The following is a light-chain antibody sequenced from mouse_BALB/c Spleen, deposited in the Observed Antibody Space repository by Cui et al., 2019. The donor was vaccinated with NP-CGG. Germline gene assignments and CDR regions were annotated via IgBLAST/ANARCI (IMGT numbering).Light chain of an antibody. J-gene: IGLJ1*01. V-gene: IGLV1*01. CDR1: TGAVTTSNY. CDR2: GTN. Sequence: HAVVTQESALTTSPGETVTPNCRSSTGAVTTSNYANWVQEKPDHLFTGLIGGTNNRAPGVPARFSGSLIGDKAALTITGAQTEDEAIYFCALWYSNHWVFGGGTKLTVL. CDR3: ALWYSNHWV.